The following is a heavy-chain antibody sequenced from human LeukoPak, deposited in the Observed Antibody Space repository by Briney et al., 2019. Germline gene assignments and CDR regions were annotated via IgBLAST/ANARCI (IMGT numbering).Heavy chain of an antibody. V-gene: IGHV3-30*18. CDR3: AKNEEDMTTVYYFDY. Sequence: GRSLRLSCAASGFTFSSYGMHWVRQAPGKGLEWEAVISYDGSNKYYADSVKGRFTISRDNSKNTLYLQMNSLRAEDTAVYYCAKNEEDMTTVYYFDYWGQGTLVTVSS. CDR1: GFTFSSYG. CDR2: ISYDGSNK. D-gene: IGHD4-17*01. J-gene: IGHJ4*02.